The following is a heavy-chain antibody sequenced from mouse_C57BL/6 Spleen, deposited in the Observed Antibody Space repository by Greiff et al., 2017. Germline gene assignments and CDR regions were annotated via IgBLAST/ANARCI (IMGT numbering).Heavy chain of an antibody. J-gene: IGHJ1*03. CDR1: GYTFTDHT. CDR3: ARSPTVAYWYFDV. Sequence: VQVVESDAELVKPGASVKISCKVSGYTFTDHTIHWMKKRPEQGLEWIGYIYPRDGSTKYNEKFKGKATLTADKSSSTAYMQLNSLTSEDSAVYFCARSPTVAYWYFDVWGTGTTVTVSA. D-gene: IGHD1-1*01. V-gene: IGHV1-78*01. CDR2: IYPRDGST.